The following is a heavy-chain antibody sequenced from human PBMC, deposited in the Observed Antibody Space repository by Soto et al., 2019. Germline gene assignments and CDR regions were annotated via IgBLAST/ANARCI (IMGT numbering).Heavy chain of an antibody. CDR1: GFTFSNYA. CDR3: AKNYYFDN. V-gene: IGHV3-23*01. Sequence: EVQLLESGGGLVQPGGSLRLSCAASGFTFSNYAMNWGRQAPGKGLEWVSSIGTGGDTNYADSVKGRFTISRDNSRDTLYLQMNSLRAEDTPLYYCAKNYYFDNWGQGTLVTVSS. J-gene: IGHJ4*02. CDR2: IGTGGDT.